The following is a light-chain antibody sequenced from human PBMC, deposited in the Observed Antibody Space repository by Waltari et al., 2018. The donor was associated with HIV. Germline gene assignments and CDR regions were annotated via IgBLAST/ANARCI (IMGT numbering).Light chain of an antibody. V-gene: IGLV3-9*01. CDR2: NDV. CDR1: NVGTKD. CDR3: QVWHYSVF. Sequence: SYELTQPLSVSVALGQTARITCGGNNVGTKDVHWYQQKSGQAPLLVIYNDVNRPSGIPERFSASKSRNTATLTISGAQAGDEADYYCQVWHYSVFFGGRTKLTVL. J-gene: IGLJ2*01.